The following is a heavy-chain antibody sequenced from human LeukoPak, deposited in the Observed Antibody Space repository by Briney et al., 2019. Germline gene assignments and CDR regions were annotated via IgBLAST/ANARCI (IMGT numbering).Heavy chain of an antibody. V-gene: IGHV4-31*03. J-gene: IGHJ4*02. CDR2: IYYSGST. D-gene: IGHD3-10*01. CDR3: ARDSTSGNIIDY. Sequence: SETLSLTCTVFGDSIISGGYYWSWIRQHPGKGLEWIGYIYYSGSTYYNPSLKSRVTISVDTSKNQFSLRLNSATAADTAVYYCARDSTSGNIIDYWGQGTLVTVSS. CDR1: GDSIISGGYY.